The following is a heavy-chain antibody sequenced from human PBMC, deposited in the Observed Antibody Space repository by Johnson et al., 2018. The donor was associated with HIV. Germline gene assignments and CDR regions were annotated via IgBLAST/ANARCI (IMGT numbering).Heavy chain of an antibody. D-gene: IGHD1-26*01. V-gene: IGHV3-30-3*01. J-gene: IGHJ3*02. CDR3: AREPGRRELRRDAFDI. CDR1: GFTFSSYA. Sequence: QVQLVESGGGVVQPGRSLRLSCAASGFTFSSYAMHWVRQAPGKGLEWVAVISYDESNKYYADSVKGRFTISRDNSKNTLFLHMNSLRAEDTAVYYCAREPGRRELRRDAFDIWGQGTMVTVSS. CDR2: ISYDESNK.